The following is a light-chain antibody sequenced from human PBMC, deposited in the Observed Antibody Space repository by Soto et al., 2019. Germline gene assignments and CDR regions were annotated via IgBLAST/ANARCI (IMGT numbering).Light chain of an antibody. CDR1: QGISGW. J-gene: IGKJ1*01. CDR3: QHYGGMWT. V-gene: IGKV1-12*01. Sequence: DIQITQSPSSLSASVGDRVTITCRASQGISGWLAWYQQKPGEAPKLLIYAASNLQSGVPSRFSGSGSGTQFILTISSLQPDDFATYWCQHYGGMWTFGQGTKVDIK. CDR2: AAS.